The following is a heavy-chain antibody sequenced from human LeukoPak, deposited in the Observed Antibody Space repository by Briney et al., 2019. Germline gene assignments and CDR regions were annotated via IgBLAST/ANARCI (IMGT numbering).Heavy chain of an antibody. CDR3: ARYPRSETSMIVGGVFDY. CDR2: ISYDGSNK. CDR1: GFTFSSYA. D-gene: IGHD3-22*01. Sequence: GASLRLSCAASGFTFSSYAMRWVRQAANEGLEWGAVISYDGSNKYYADSVNGRFTISRDNSKNTLYLQMNSLRAEDTAVYYCARYPRSETSMIVGGVFDYWGQGTLVTVSS. J-gene: IGHJ4*02. V-gene: IGHV3-30-3*01.